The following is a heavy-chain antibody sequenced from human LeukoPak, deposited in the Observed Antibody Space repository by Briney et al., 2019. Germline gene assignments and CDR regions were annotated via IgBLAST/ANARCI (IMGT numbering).Heavy chain of an antibody. J-gene: IGHJ4*02. D-gene: IGHD1-26*01. V-gene: IGHV3-48*01. Sequence: PGGSLRLSCAASGFAFSTYSMNWVRQAPGQGLEWVSYIRSDSSIIYYADSVRGRFTISRDNGKNSLYLQMNSLRAEDTAVYFCARVQAGKWDFDYWGQGTLVTVSS. CDR1: GFAFSTYS. CDR2: IRSDSSII. CDR3: ARVQAGKWDFDY.